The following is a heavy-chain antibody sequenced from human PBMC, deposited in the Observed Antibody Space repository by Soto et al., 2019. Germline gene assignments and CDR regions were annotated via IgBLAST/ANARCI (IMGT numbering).Heavy chain of an antibody. Sequence: QTGGSLRLSCAASGFTFSSYAMSWVRQAPGKGLEWVSAISGSGGSTYYADSVKGRFTISRDNSKNTLYLQMNSLRAEDTAVYYCAKDTRFLEWLPKLNWFDPWGQGTLVTVSS. CDR1: GFTFSSYA. J-gene: IGHJ5*02. V-gene: IGHV3-23*01. D-gene: IGHD3-3*01. CDR3: AKDTRFLEWLPKLNWFDP. CDR2: ISGSGGST.